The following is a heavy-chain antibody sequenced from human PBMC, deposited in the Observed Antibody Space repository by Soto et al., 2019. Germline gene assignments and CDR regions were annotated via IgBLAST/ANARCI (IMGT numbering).Heavy chain of an antibody. CDR3: VSGGGLWYGDLLYKYYYYYGMDV. CDR1: GGTFSSYA. Sequence: QVQLVQSGAEVKKPGSSVKVSCKASGGTFSSYAISWVRQAPGQGLEWMGGIIPIFGTANYAQKFQGRVTITADESTSLAYVEPSSLRTEDTTVYYCVSGGGLWYGDLLYKYYYYYGMDVWGQGTTVTVSS. J-gene: IGHJ6*02. D-gene: IGHD3-10*01. CDR2: IIPIFGTA. V-gene: IGHV1-69*01.